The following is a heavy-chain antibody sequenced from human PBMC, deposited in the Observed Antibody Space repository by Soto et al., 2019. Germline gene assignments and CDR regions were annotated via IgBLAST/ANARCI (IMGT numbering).Heavy chain of an antibody. CDR3: ARCPCSSTSCYPLTYYYYYYMDV. CDR2: IYYSGST. CDR1: GGSISSGGYY. J-gene: IGHJ6*03. Sequence: PSETLSLTCTVSGGSISSGGYYWSWIRQHPGKGLEWIGYIYYSGSTYYNPSLKSRVTISVDTSKNQFSLKLSSVTAADTAVYYCARCPCSSTSCYPLTYYYYYYMDVWGKGTTVTVSS. V-gene: IGHV4-31*03. D-gene: IGHD2-2*01.